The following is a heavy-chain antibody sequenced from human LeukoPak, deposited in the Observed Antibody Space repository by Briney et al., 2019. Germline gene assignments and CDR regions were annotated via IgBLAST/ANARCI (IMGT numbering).Heavy chain of an antibody. Sequence: ASVKVSFKASGYTFTSYAMHWVRQAPGQRLEWMGWINAGNGNTKYSQKFQGRVTITRDTSASTAYMELSSLRSEDTAVYYCARDLAHYYDSSGYRTPFDYWGQGTLVTVSS. CDR3: ARDLAHYYDSSGYRTPFDY. V-gene: IGHV1-3*01. CDR2: INAGNGNT. J-gene: IGHJ4*02. CDR1: GYTFTSYA. D-gene: IGHD3-22*01.